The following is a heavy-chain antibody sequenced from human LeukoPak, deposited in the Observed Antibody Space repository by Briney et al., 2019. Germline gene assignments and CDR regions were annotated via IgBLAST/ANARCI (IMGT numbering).Heavy chain of an antibody. CDR3: ASQCATGTTCSSGIY. V-gene: IGHV3-21*01. D-gene: IGHD1-1*01. Sequence: KPGGSLRLSCAASGFTFSSYAMSWVRQAPGKGLEWVSSISSSSSYIYYADSVKGRFTISRDNAKNSLYLQMNSLRAEDTAVYYCASQCATGTTCSSGIYWGQGTLVTVSS. CDR1: GFTFSSYA. J-gene: IGHJ4*02. CDR2: ISSSSSYI.